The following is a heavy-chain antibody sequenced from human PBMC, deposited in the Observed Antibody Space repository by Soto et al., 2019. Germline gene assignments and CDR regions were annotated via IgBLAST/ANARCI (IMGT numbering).Heavy chain of an antibody. J-gene: IGHJ4*02. D-gene: IGHD7-27*01. CDR3: ARGNWGPNKEWYFDS. CDR2: ISFDGSDT. V-gene: IGHV3-30-3*01. Sequence: QVQLVESGGGVVQPGRSQRLSCAASGFIFSSYTVYWVRQAPGKGLEWVAVISFDGSDTDYADSVKGRFTISRSNSESTLYLLMNNLRVEDTAIYYCARGNWGPNKEWYFDSWGQGTLVTVSS. CDR1: GFIFSSYT.